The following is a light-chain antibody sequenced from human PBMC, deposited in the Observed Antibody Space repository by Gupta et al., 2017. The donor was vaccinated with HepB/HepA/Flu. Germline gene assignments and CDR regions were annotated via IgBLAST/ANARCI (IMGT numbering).Light chain of an antibody. CDR3: HQSSTLPQDIT. Sequence: EIVLTQSPEVQSVTTTEKVTITCRASQSIGSSLHWYQQKPGQSPKLLIKYASQSFSGVPSRFSGSGSGTDFTLTINGLEAEDVATYYCHQSSTLPQDITFGQGTRLEIK. J-gene: IGKJ5*01. CDR1: QSIGSS. V-gene: IGKV6-21*01. CDR2: YAS.